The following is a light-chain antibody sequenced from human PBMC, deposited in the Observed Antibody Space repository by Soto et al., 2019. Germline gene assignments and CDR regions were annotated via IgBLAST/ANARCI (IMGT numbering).Light chain of an antibody. J-gene: IGLJ3*02. V-gene: IGLV2-14*01. CDR3: ASFTTSDTWV. CDR2: EVT. CDR1: SSDVGHYNY. Sequence: QSALTQPASVSGSPGQSITISCTGTSSDVGHYNYVSWFQQHPGKAPKLMIYEVTNRPSGVSNRFSGSKSGNTAYLTISGLQADDEDDYYCASFTTSDTWVFGGGTKVTVL.